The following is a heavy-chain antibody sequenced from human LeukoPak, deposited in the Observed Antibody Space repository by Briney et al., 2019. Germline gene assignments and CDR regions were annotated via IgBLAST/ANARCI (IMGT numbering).Heavy chain of an antibody. CDR1: GFTFSSYE. V-gene: IGHV3-48*03. D-gene: IGHD3-22*01. Sequence: GGSLRLSCAASGFTFSSYEMNWVRQAPGKGLEWVSYISSSGSIIYYEDSVKGRFTISRDSAKNSLYLQMNSLRAEDTAVYYCARGAYYYDSSGYYGAFDIWGQGTMVTVSS. CDR2: ISSSGSII. CDR3: ARGAYYYDSSGYYGAFDI. J-gene: IGHJ3*02.